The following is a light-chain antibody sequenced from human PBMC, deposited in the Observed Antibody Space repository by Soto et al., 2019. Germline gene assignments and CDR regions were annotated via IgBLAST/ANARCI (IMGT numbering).Light chain of an antibody. CDR2: HAT. V-gene: IGKV1-5*01. J-gene: IGKJ1*01. CDR3: QQDNIDS. Sequence: DIQMTQSPSTLPVSVGDRVTLTCRASQSISNWLAWYQQKPGTASKVLIYHATSVQSRVPSWFSSRGCRTEFPRIISRLHADVFASYYCQQDNIDSFGQGTKVDIK. CDR1: QSISNW.